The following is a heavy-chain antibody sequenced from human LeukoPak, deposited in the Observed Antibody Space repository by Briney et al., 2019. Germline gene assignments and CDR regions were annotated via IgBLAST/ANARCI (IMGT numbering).Heavy chain of an antibody. CDR3: AREGLPRTPVY. CDR1: VGTFSSYA. D-gene: IGHD2-21*02. J-gene: IGHJ4*02. Sequence: SVKGSCKTSVGTFSSYAISWVRQAPGQGLEWMGGIIPIFGTANYAQRLQGRVTMTTDTSTSTAYMELRSLRSDDTAVYYCAREGLPRTPVYWGQGTLVTVSS. CDR2: IIPIFGTA. V-gene: IGHV1-69*05.